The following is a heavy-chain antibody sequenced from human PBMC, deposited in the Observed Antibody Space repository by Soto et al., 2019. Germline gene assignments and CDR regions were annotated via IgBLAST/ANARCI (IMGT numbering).Heavy chain of an antibody. CDR2: IYYSGTT. D-gene: IGHD3-10*01. J-gene: IGHJ4*02. V-gene: IGHV4-59*01. CDR1: GGSISGYY. Sequence: SETLSLTYTVSGGSISGYYWSWIRQPPGKGLEWIGYIYYSGTTSYNPSLNSRVTMSVDTSKNQFSLKVNSVTAADTAVYYCARESYYGSGATVVDYWVQGTLVTVSS. CDR3: ARESYYGSGATVVDY.